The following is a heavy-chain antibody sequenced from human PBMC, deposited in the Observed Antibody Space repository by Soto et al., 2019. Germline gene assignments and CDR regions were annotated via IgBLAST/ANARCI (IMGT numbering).Heavy chain of an antibody. CDR2: ISSSSSYI. J-gene: IGHJ4*02. Sequence: GSLRLSCAASGFTFSSYSMNWVRQAPGKGLEWVSSISSSSSYIYYADSVKGRFTISRDNAKNSLYLQMNSLRAEDTAVYYCAREYSSGWYRTGDYWGQGTLVTVSS. CDR1: GFTFSSYS. D-gene: IGHD6-19*01. CDR3: AREYSSGWYRTGDY. V-gene: IGHV3-21*01.